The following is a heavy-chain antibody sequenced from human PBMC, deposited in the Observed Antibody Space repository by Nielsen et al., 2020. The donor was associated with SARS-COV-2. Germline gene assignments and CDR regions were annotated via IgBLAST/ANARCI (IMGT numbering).Heavy chain of an antibody. CDR3: ARNDPAVASSGFDY. D-gene: IGHD6-19*01. CDR2: IFHSGNTNH. V-gene: IGHV4-59*01. Sequence: GSLRLSCTVSGGSISGYYWTWIRQPPGKGLEWIGYIFHSGNTNHNHNPSLKSRVTISADTSKNRFSLKLTSVTAADTAVYFCARNDPAVASSGFDYWGQGTLVTVSS. CDR1: GGSISGYY. J-gene: IGHJ4*02.